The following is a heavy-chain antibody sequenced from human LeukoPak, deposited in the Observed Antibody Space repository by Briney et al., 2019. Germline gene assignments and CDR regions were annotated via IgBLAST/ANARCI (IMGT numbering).Heavy chain of an antibody. CDR2: ISSSSYI. J-gene: IGHJ4*02. Sequence: PGGSLRLSCAASGFTFSSYSMNWVRQAPGKGLEWVSSISSSSYIYYADSVKGRFTISRDNAKNTLYLQMNTLRAEDTAVYYCASNYYYGSGNYDYWGQGTLVTVSS. CDR1: GFTFSSYS. D-gene: IGHD3-10*01. CDR3: ASNYYYGSGNYDY. V-gene: IGHV3-21*04.